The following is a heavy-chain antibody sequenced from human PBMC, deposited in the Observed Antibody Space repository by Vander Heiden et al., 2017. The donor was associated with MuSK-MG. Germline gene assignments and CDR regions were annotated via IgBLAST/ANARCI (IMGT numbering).Heavy chain of an antibody. CDR2: IYCSGST. J-gene: IGHJ6*02. D-gene: IGHD2-15*01. V-gene: IGHV4-59*11. CDR3: ARSRRWEGGDGSGGNWPPQRANYQYGMDV. Sequence: QVQRQEWGPGGATAAETLSRTGTFSGGSSSRQDWRWIRTPPRKGLEWIGYIYCSGSTNDNPSLKSRVTISVDTSKNQGALKLSSVTASDTAGYNCARSRRWEGGDGSGGNWPPQRANYQYGMDVWGQGTTVTVSS. CDR1: GGSSSRQD.